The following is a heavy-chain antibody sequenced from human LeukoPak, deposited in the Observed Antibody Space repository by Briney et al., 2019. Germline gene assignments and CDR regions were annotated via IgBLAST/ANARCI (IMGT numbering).Heavy chain of an antibody. V-gene: IGHV3-7*05. CDR3: ASSRYSSGWNYFDY. CDR2: IKQDGSEK. J-gene: IGHJ4*02. Sequence: GGSLRLSCAASGFTFSTYTMSWVRQAPGKGLEWVANIKQDGSEKYYVDSVKGRFTISRDNAKNSLYLQMNSLRAEDTAVYYCASSRYSSGWNYFDYWGQGTLVTVSS. CDR1: GFTFSTYT. D-gene: IGHD6-19*01.